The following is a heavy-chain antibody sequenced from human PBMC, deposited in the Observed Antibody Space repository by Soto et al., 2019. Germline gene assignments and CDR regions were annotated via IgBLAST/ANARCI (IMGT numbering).Heavy chain of an antibody. CDR2: IVPLSGAT. CDR3: ARGGVDTVTFDY. D-gene: IGHD5-18*01. Sequence: QVQLVQSGAEMKKPGSSVKVSCKVSGGSLNNYLITWVRQAPGQGLEWLGEIVPLSGATNSAQKFQGRVTITADDSTKTAYMELRSLRPEDTAMYFCARGGVDTVTFDYWGQGTLVTVSS. CDR1: GGSLNNYL. V-gene: IGHV1-69*01. J-gene: IGHJ4*02.